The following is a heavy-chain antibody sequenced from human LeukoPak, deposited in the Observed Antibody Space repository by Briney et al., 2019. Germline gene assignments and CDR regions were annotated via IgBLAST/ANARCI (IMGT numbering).Heavy chain of an antibody. CDR1: GYTFTSYG. CDR2: ISPYNGNT. Sequence: ASVKVSCKASGYTFTSYGFSWVRQAPGQGLEWMGWISPYNGNTNYAQKFQGRVTMTTDTSTSTAYMELRSLRSDDTAVYYCAREDDVWGSYRYRIFDYWGQGTLVTVSS. J-gene: IGHJ4*02. D-gene: IGHD3-16*02. V-gene: IGHV1-18*01. CDR3: AREDDVWGSYRYRIFDY.